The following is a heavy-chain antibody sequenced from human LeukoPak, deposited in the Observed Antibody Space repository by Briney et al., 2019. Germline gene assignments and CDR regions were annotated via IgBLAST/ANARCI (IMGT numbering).Heavy chain of an antibody. CDR2: ISYTGTYI. CDR3: VRDRGTYRPIDY. Sequence: PGGSLRLSCAASAFSLSAYNMNWVRQAPGKGLEWVSSISYTGTYIYYADSVKGRFTISRDNAQNSLYLQMNSLRAEDTAIYYCVRDRGTYRPIDYWGQGTLVTVSS. J-gene: IGHJ4*02. D-gene: IGHD1-26*01. V-gene: IGHV3-21*04. CDR1: AFSLSAYN.